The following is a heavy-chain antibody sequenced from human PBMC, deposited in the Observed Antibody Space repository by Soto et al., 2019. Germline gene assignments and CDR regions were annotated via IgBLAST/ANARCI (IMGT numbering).Heavy chain of an antibody. V-gene: IGHV4-31*03. CDR3: ARLLVYYYGSGSYFFWNYYYGMDV. J-gene: IGHJ6*02. CDR2: IYYSGST. D-gene: IGHD3-10*01. Sequence: KASETLSLTCTVSGGSISSGGYYWSWIRQHPGKGLEWIGYIYYSGSTYYNPSLKSRVTISVDTSKNQFSLKLSSVTAADTAVYYCARLLVYYYGSGSYFFWNYYYGMDVWGQGTTVTVSS. CDR1: GGSISSGGYY.